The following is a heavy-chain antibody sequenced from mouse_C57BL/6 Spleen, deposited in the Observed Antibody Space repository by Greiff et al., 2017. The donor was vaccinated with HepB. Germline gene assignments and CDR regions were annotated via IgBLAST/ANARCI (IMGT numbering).Heavy chain of an antibody. CDR1: GYTFTDHT. D-gene: IGHD2-5*01. CDR3: ARCTDNSNNMNAMDY. Sequence: VQLQQSDAELVKPGASVKISCKVSGYTFTDHTIHWMKQRPEQGLEWIGYIYPRDGSTKYNEKFKGKATLTADKSSSTAYMQLNSLTSEDTAVYVCARCTDNSNNMNAMDYWGQGTSVTVSS. CDR2: IYPRDGST. V-gene: IGHV1-78*01. J-gene: IGHJ4*01.